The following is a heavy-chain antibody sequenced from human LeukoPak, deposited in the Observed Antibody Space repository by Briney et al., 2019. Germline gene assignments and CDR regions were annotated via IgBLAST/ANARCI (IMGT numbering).Heavy chain of an antibody. CDR1: GFTFSDYN. Sequence: GGSLRLSCAASGFTFSDYNMTWVRQAPGKWLEWVSYITDIGNTIHYADSVKGRFTISRDNAKNSLYLQMNSLRAEDTAVYYCARSIGLTGGGVDVWGQGTTVTVSS. V-gene: IGHV3-11*01. CDR3: ARSIGLTGGGVDV. D-gene: IGHD3-9*01. CDR2: ITDIGNTI. J-gene: IGHJ6*02.